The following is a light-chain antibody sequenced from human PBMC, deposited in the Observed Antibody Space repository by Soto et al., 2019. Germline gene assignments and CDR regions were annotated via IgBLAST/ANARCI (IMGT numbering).Light chain of an antibody. Sequence: QSVLPQPASVSGSPGQSITISCAGTSSDVGAYNYVSWYQLHPGKAPKLMIYGVTHRPSGVSDRFSGSRFANTAYLAISGLQAEDEADYYCASYTSSRGIVVFGGGTKVTV. J-gene: IGLJ2*01. V-gene: IGLV2-14*01. CDR3: ASYTSSRGIVV. CDR1: SSDVGAYNY. CDR2: GVT.